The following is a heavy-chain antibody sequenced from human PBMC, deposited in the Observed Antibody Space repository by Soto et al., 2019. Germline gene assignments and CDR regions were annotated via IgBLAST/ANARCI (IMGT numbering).Heavy chain of an antibody. CDR3: ARGGYDYVWGSYRLFDI. Sequence: EVQLVESGGGLVQPGGSLRLSCAASGFTFSSYWMSWVRQAPGKGLEWVANIKQDGSEKYYVDSVKGRFTISRDNAKNSLYLQMNSLRAEDTAVYYCARGGYDYVWGSYRLFDIWGQGTMVTVSS. J-gene: IGHJ3*02. D-gene: IGHD3-16*02. V-gene: IGHV3-7*03. CDR1: GFTFSSYW. CDR2: IKQDGSEK.